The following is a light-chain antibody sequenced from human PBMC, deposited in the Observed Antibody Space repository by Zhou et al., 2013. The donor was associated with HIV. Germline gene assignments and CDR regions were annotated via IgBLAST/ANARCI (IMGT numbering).Light chain of an antibody. J-gene: IGKJ2*01. Sequence: EIVLTQSPGTLSLSPGERATLSCRASQSISNSDLAWYQHKPGQAPRLVIYGASTRAIGIPARFSGSGSGTEFTLTISSLQSEDFAVYYCHQYNNWPRGTFGQGTKLEIK. CDR1: QSISNSD. CDR2: GAS. CDR3: HQYNNWPRGT. V-gene: IGKV3-15*01.